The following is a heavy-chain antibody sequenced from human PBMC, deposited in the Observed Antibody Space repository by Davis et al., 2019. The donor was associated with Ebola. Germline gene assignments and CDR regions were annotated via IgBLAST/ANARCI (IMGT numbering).Heavy chain of an antibody. CDR2: INHSGST. V-gene: IGHV4-34*01. J-gene: IGHJ6*02. D-gene: IGHD2-2*01. CDR1: GGSISSYY. CDR3: ATTVVPAAIYGMDV. Sequence: SETLSLTCTVSGGSISSYYWSWIRQPPGKGLEWIGEINHSGSTNYNPSLKSRVTISVDKSKNQFSLKLSSVTAADTAVYYCATTVVPAAIYGMDVWGQGTTVTVSS.